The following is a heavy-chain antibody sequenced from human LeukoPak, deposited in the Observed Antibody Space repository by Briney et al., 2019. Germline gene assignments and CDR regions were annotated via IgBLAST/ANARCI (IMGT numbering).Heavy chain of an antibody. J-gene: IGHJ4*02. CDR2: IIPILGIA. V-gene: IGHV1-69*02. Sequence: SVKVSCKASGGTFSSYTISWVRQAPGQGLEWMGRIIPILGIANHAQKFQGRVTITADKSTSTAYMELSSLRSEGTAVYYCASDCSSTSCYGYWGQGTLVTVSS. D-gene: IGHD2-2*01. CDR3: ASDCSSTSCYGY. CDR1: GGTFSSYT.